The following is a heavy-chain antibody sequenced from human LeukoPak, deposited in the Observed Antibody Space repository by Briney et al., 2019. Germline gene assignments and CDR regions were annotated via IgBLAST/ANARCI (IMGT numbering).Heavy chain of an antibody. CDR1: GFTFSNYA. CDR3: AKGGGSYDY. D-gene: IGHD1-26*01. J-gene: IGHJ4*02. Sequence: PGGSLRLSCAASGFTFSNYAMSWVRQAPGKGLEWVSGISGSGDNTYYADSVKGRFTISRDNSKSTLYLQMNSLRAEDPAIYYCAKGGGSYDYGGQGTLVTVSA. V-gene: IGHV3-23*01. CDR2: ISGSGDNT.